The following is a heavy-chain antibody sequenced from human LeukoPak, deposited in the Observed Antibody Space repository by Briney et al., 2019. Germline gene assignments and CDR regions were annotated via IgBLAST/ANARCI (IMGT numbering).Heavy chain of an antibody. CDR3: ARDSIAGGGTSFDY. Sequence: GGSLRLSCAASGFTFSSYSMNWVRQAPGKGLEWVSYISSGGSTIYYADSVKGRFTISRDNAKNSLFLQMNSLTAADTAVYYCARDSIAGGGTSFDYWGQGTLVTVSS. V-gene: IGHV3-48*01. CDR2: ISSGGSTI. J-gene: IGHJ4*02. D-gene: IGHD1-26*01. CDR1: GFTFSSYS.